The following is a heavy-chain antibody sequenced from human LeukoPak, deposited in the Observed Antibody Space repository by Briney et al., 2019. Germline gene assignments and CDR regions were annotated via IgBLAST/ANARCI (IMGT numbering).Heavy chain of an antibody. CDR1: GLTVSSNY. CDR3: AREMIQLPGYFDY. V-gene: IGHV3-53*01. J-gene: IGHJ4*02. Sequence: GGSLRLSCAASGLTVSSNYMSWVRQAPGKGLEWVSVIYSGGNTFYADSVKGRFTISRDNSKDTLYLQMNSLRAEDTAVYYCAREMIQLPGYFDYWGQGTLVTVSS. CDR2: IYSGGNT. D-gene: IGHD5-18*01.